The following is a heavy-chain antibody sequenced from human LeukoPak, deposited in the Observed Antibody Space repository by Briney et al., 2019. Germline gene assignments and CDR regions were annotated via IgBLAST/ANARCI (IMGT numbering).Heavy chain of an antibody. V-gene: IGHV3-23*01. CDR3: ARAPYGPGTYLQY. D-gene: IGHD3-10*01. CDR2: ISGSGGGT. Sequence: GGSLRLSCAASGFTFSTYAMSWVRQAAGKGLEWVSLISGSGGGTYYAGSVKGRFTISRDNSKNTLYLQLNSLRAEDTAVYYCARAPYGPGTYLQYWGQGTLVIVSS. J-gene: IGHJ1*01. CDR1: GFTFSTYA.